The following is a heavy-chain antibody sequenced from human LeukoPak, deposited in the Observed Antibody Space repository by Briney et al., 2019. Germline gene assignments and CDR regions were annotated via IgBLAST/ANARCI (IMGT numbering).Heavy chain of an antibody. Sequence: SQTLSLTCTVSGGSISSGGYYWSWIRQPPGKGLEWIGYIYHSGSTYYNPSLKSRVTISVDTSKNQFSLKLSSVTAADTAVYYCARDVYVGAYFDYWGQGTLVTVSS. V-gene: IGHV4-30-2*01. D-gene: IGHD1-26*01. J-gene: IGHJ4*02. CDR1: GGSISSGGYY. CDR2: IYHSGST. CDR3: ARDVYVGAYFDY.